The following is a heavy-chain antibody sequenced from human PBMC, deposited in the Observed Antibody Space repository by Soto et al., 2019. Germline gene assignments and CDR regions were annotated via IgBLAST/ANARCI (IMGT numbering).Heavy chain of an antibody. CDR2: ISSRSDI. J-gene: IGHJ6*02. CDR3: AREYTAWPLAYGLDV. Sequence: GWSLILSCVGSGFTFSTYSINWVRQAPGKGLEWVSSISSRSDIYYADSVKGRFTISRDNAKNSVSLQMNSLRAEDTAVYYCAREYTAWPLAYGLDVWGQGNTVTV. D-gene: IGHD2-2*02. V-gene: IGHV3-21*01. CDR1: GFTFSTYS.